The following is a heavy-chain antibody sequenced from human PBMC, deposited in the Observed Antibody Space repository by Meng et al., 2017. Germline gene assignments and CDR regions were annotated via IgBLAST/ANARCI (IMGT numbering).Heavy chain of an antibody. CDR1: GYSFINHW. V-gene: IGHV5-51*01. Sequence: GGSLRLSCKGSGYSFINHWIAWVRQMPGKGLECMGIIYPGGPDTTYSPSFEGQITISVDKSINTAYLRWSSLKASDTAMYYCPRLAYGSWSSGMDVWGQGTTVTVSS. CDR3: PRLAYGSWSSGMDV. D-gene: IGHD3-10*01. J-gene: IGHJ6*02. CDR2: IYPGGPDT.